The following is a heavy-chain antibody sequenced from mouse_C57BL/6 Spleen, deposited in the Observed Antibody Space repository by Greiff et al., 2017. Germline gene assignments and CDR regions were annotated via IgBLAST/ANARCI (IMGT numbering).Heavy chain of an antibody. CDR3: ARSGIYYDYDGGDYYAMDY. V-gene: IGHV1-54*01. J-gene: IGHJ4*01. D-gene: IGHD2-4*01. Sequence: QVQLKQSGAELVRPGTSVKVSCKASGYAFTNYLIEWVKQRPGQGLEWIGVINPGSGGTNYNEKFKGKATLTADISSSTAYMQLSSLTSEDSAVYFCARSGIYYDYDGGDYYAMDYWGQGTSVTVSS. CDR1: GYAFTNYL. CDR2: INPGSGGT.